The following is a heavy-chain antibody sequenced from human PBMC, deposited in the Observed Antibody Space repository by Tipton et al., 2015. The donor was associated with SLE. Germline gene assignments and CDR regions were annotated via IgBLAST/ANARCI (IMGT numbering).Heavy chain of an antibody. V-gene: IGHV1-2*06. CDR1: GFTFSDYY. CDR2: INLDIGGA. J-gene: IGHJ5*02. CDR3: ARSAGTAALNWYDT. D-gene: IGHD6-6*01. Sequence: QVQLVQSGPEVKTPGASMKVSCKASGFTFSDYYVHWVRQAPGQGLEWMGRINLDIGGANYAQNFQGRVTLTRDTSLNTAYMERRNVRFDDATVYYGARSAGTAALNWYDTWGQGTLVTVSS.